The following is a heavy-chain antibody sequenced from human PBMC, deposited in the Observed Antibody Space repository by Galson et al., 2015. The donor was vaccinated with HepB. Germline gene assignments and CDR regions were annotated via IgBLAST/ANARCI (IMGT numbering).Heavy chain of an antibody. CDR1: GYTFTSYG. J-gene: IGHJ5*02. D-gene: IGHD2-2*01. CDR2: ISAYNGNT. V-gene: IGHV1-18*01. Sequence: SVKVSCKASGYTFTSYGISWVRQAPGQGLEWMGWISAYNGNTNYAQKLQGRVTMTTDTSTSTAYMELRSLRSDDTAVYYCARGIPAAQTVYNWFDPWGQGTLVTVSS. CDR3: ARGIPAAQTVYNWFDP.